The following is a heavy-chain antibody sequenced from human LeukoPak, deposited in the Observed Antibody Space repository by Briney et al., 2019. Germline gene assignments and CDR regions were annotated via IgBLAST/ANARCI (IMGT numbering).Heavy chain of an antibody. CDR3: VRQYCGETTCRYRTYFDY. D-gene: IGHD2-21*01. Sequence: ASVKVSCKASGYTFSSYAVNWVRQAPGQGLEWMGWINSNTGDPAYAQGFTGRFVFSLDTSVSTAYLQINSLKAEDAAVYYCVRQYCGETTCRYRTYFDYWGQGTLVTVSS. J-gene: IGHJ4*02. CDR2: INSNTGDP. V-gene: IGHV7-4-1*02. CDR1: GYTFSSYA.